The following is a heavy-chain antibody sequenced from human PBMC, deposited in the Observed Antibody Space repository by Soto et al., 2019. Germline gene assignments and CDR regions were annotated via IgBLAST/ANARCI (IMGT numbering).Heavy chain of an antibody. Sequence: SEILSLTCTVSGGSISSYYWSWIRQPPGKGLEWIGYIYYSGSTNYNPSLKSRVTISVDTSKNQFSLKLSSVTAADTAVYYCARFTHNGMEWDYYYYMDVWGKGTTVTVS. CDR2: IYYSGST. CDR1: GGSISSYY. J-gene: IGHJ6*03. CDR3: ARFTHNGMEWDYYYYMDV. D-gene: IGHD1-20*01. V-gene: IGHV4-59*01.